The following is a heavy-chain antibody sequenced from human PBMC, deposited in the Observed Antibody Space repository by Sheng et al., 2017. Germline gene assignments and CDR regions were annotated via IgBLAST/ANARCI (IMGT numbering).Heavy chain of an antibody. V-gene: IGHV3-9*01. Sequence: EVQLVESGGGLVQPGTSLRLSCETSGFTFDDYAMHWVRQAPGKGLEWVAGISWNSRNLVYADSVKGRFTISRDDDRNTLNLQMTGLRGEDSGVYYCARGRWLHSRSYYFDSWGQGTLVTVSS. D-gene: IGHD3-10*01. CDR3: ARGRWLHSRSYYFDS. CDR1: GFTFDDYA. J-gene: IGHJ4*02. CDR2: ISWNSRNL.